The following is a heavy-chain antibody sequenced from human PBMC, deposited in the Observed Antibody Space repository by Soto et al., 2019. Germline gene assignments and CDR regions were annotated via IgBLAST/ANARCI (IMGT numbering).Heavy chain of an antibody. CDR2: IQSGGPT. CDR3: ARDDVLCDGGRCYGVPLGV. CDR1: GFTVSSKY. Sequence: VGSLRLSCAASGFTVSSKYMSWVRQAPGKGLEWVSLIQSGGPTYYADSVKGRFTISRDTSENTLHLQMDSLRAEDTAVYYCARDDVLCDGGRCYGVPLGVWGKGTTVTVSS. V-gene: IGHV3-66*01. D-gene: IGHD2-15*01. J-gene: IGHJ6*04.